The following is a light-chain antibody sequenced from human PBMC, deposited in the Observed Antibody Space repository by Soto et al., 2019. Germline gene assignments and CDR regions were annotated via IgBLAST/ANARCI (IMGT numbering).Light chain of an antibody. CDR1: QSINNN. Sequence: AMYQSLAPLSVSPADRATLSCRASQSINNNLAWYQQKPGQAPKLLIYAASTLATGIPSRFSGSGSGTDFTLTISSLQSEDFALYYCQQCSSTRLTFGRGGIVDIK. CDR2: AAS. CDR3: QQCSSTRLT. V-gene: IGKV3-15*01. J-gene: IGKJ3*01.